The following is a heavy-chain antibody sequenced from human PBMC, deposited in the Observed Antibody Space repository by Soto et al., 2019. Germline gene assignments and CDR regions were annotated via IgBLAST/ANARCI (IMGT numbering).Heavy chain of an antibody. CDR3: ARRPYCSGGSCYGEAFDI. V-gene: IGHV1-46*03. CDR1: GYTFTSYY. D-gene: IGHD2-15*01. CDR2: INPSGGST. Sequence: GASVKVSCKASGYTFTSYYMHWVRQAPGQGLEWMGIINPSGGSTSYAQKFQGRVTMTRDTSTSTVYMELSSLRSEDTAVYYCARRPYCSGGSCYGEAFDIWGQGTMVTVSS. J-gene: IGHJ3*02.